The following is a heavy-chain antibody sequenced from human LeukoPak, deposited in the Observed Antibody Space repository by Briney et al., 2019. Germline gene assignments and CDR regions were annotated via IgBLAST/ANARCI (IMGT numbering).Heavy chain of an antibody. D-gene: IGHD2-15*01. CDR3: ARPRLEYCSGGSCFDAFDI. CDR1: GFTFSDYY. Sequence: GESLKISCAASGFTFSDYYMSWIRQAPGKGLEWVSAISGSGSTTYYADSVKGRFTISRDNSKNTLFLQMNSLTAEDTAIYSCARPRLEYCSGGSCFDAFDIWGQGTMVTVSS. J-gene: IGHJ3*02. CDR2: ISGSGSTT. V-gene: IGHV3-23*01.